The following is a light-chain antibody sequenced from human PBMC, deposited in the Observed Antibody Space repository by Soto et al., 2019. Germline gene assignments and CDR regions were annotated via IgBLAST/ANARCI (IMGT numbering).Light chain of an antibody. V-gene: IGKV3-15*01. J-gene: IGKJ2*01. CDR1: QSVSSN. CDR2: GAS. Sequence: ELGMTQSPATLSVSPGARATLYCRASQSVSSNLDRYQQKPGQAPRLLIYGASTRATGIPARFSGSGSGTEFTLSISSLQSEDFAVYYCQQYNNWSRGYTFGQGTKLESK. CDR3: QQYNNWSRGYT.